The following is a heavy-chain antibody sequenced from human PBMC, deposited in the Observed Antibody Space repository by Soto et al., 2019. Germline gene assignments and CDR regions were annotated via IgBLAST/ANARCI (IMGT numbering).Heavy chain of an antibody. CDR2: ISGSGGST. CDR3: AKSVVVVTAITEKIDHCYVKAV. Sequence: GGSLRLSCAASGFTFSSYAMSWVRQAPGKGLEWVSAISGSGGSTYYADSVKGRFTISRDNSKNTLYLQMNSLRAEDTAVYYCAKSVVVVTAITEKIDHCYVKAVWRRGTTVTVSA. V-gene: IGHV3-23*01. J-gene: IGHJ6*01. D-gene: IGHD2-21*02. CDR1: GFTFSSYA.